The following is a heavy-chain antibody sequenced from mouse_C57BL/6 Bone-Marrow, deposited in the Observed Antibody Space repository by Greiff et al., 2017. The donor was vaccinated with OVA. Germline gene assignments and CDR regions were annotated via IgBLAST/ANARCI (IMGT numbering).Heavy chain of an antibody. CDR2: ISSGGDYI. CDR3: TVYYGSRNWYFDV. CDR1: GFTFSSYA. V-gene: IGHV5-9-1*02. J-gene: IGHJ1*03. D-gene: IGHD1-1*01. Sequence: EVNVVESGEGLVKPGGSLKLSCAASGFTFSSYAMSWVRQTPEKRLEWVAYISSGGDYIYYADTVKGRFTISRDNARNTLYLQMSSLKSEDTAMYYCTVYYGSRNWYFDVWGTGTTVTVSS.